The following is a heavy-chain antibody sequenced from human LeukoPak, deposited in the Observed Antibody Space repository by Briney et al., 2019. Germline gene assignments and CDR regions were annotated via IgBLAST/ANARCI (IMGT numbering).Heavy chain of an antibody. V-gene: IGHV3-48*02. D-gene: IGHD1-26*01. CDR2: ISTSGNTI. Sequence: GGSLRLSCAASGFTFSGYNMNWVRQAPGKGLEWVAFISTSGNTIYYADSVKGRFTISRDTAKSSLYLQMNSLRDEDTAVYYCARELGEFDYWGQGTLVTVSS. CDR1: GFTFSGYN. CDR3: ARELGEFDY. J-gene: IGHJ4*02.